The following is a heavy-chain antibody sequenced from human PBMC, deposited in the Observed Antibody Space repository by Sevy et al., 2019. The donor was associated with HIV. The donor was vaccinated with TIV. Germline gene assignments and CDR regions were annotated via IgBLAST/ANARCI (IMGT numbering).Heavy chain of an antibody. D-gene: IGHD2-2*01. CDR2: MNPNSGNT. J-gene: IGHJ3*02. CDR1: GYTFTSYD. CDR3: AIINPTQDIVVVPAARPGAFDI. V-gene: IGHV1-8*01. Sequence: ASVKVSCKASGYTFTSYDINWVRQATGQGLEWMGWMNPNSGNTGYAQKFQGRVTMTRNTSISTAYMELSSLRSEDTAVYYCAIINPTQDIVVVPAARPGAFDIWGQGTMVTVSS.